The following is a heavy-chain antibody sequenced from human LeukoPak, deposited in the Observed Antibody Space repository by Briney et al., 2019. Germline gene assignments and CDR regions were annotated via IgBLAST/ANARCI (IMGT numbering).Heavy chain of an antibody. CDR1: GYSFTTYW. V-gene: IGHV5-51*01. J-gene: IGHJ4*02. D-gene: IGHD3-10*01. CDR3: AKVRVDGLGFDH. CDR2: IYPGDSDT. Sequence: GESLKISCKASGYSFTTYWIAWVRQMPGKGLEWMGIIYPGDSDTRYSPSFQGQVTISADKSTTTAYLQWSRLKASDTAMYYCAKVRVDGLGFDHWGQGTLVSVSS.